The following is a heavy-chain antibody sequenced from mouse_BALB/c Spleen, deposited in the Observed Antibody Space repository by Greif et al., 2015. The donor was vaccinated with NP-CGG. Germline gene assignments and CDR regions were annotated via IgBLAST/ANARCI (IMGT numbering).Heavy chain of an antibody. CDR1: GFTFSSYG. Sequence: EVKLEESGGDLVKPGGSLKLSCAASGFTFSSYGMSWVRQTPDKRLEWVATISSGGSYTYYPDSVKGRFTISRDNAKNTLYLQMSSLKSEDTAMYYCARRGDYWGQGTSVTVSS. V-gene: IGHV5-6*02. J-gene: IGHJ4*01. CDR3: ARRGDY. CDR2: ISSGGSYT.